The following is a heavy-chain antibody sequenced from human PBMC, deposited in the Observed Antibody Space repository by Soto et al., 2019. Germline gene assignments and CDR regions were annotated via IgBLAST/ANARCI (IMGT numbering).Heavy chain of an antibody. CDR2: VTSDTATI. D-gene: IGHD6-19*01. CDR3: AGSVAGHFDY. CDR1: GFTFNIYS. V-gene: IGHV3-48*01. Sequence: EVQLVESGGGLVQPGGSLRLSCAASGFTFNIYSMNWVRQAPGKGLEWVSYVTSDTATIHYADSVRGRFTISRDNAANSLFLHMTSARGEHTAAYFCAGSVAGHFDYWCERALGTVS. J-gene: IGHJ4*02.